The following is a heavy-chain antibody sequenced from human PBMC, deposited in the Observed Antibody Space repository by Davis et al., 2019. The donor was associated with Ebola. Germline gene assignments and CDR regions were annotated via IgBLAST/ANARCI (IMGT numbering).Heavy chain of an antibody. CDR2: IKSKTDGGTT. CDR3: TAEYSSDGNWFDP. Sequence: GGSLRLSCAASGFTFSNAWMSWVRQAPGKGLEWVGRIKSKTDGGTTDYAAHVKGRFTISRDDSKNTLYLQMNSLKTEDTAVYYCTAEYSSDGNWFDPWGQGTLVTVSS. J-gene: IGHJ5*02. D-gene: IGHD6-19*01. V-gene: IGHV3-15*01. CDR1: GFTFSNAW.